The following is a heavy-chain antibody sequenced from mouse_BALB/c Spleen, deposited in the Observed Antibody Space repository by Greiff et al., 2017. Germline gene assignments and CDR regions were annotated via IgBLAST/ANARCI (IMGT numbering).Heavy chain of an antibody. Sequence: QVQLQQPGAELVMPGASVKMSCKASGYTFTDYWMHWVKQRPGQGLEWIGAIDTSDSYTSYNQKFKGKATLTVDESSSTAYMQLSSLTSEDSAVYYCARSITTATLDYWGQGTSVTVSS. J-gene: IGHJ4*01. CDR1: GYTFTDYW. V-gene: IGHV1-69*01. D-gene: IGHD1-2*01. CDR3: ARSITTATLDY. CDR2: IDTSDSYT.